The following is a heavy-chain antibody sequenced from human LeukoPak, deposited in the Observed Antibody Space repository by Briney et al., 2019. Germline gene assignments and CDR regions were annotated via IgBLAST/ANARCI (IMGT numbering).Heavy chain of an antibody. CDR1: GFTFSSYG. V-gene: IGHV3-33*06. CDR3: AKERLQYYYDNSGFYC. CDR2: IWYDGSNK. J-gene: IGHJ4*02. Sequence: AESLRLSCAASGFTFSSYGMHWDRQAPGKGLEWVAVIWYDGSNKYYADSVKGRFTISRDNSTTTLYLQMNSQRAEDTAVYYCAKERLQYYYDNSGFYCWGQGTLVTASS. D-gene: IGHD3-22*01.